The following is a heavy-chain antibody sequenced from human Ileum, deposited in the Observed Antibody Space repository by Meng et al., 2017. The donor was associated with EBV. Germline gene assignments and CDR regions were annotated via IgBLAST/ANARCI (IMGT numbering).Heavy chain of an antibody. Sequence: QGQLVQSGAEVKKPGASVKVSCKASGYTFTSHDINWVRQGTGQGLEWMGWMNPNRGTTGYAQKFQGRVTMTRNISKSTAYMDLSSLRSEDTAVYYCVRDGRSINLLDYWGQGTLVTVSS. CDR3: VRDGRSINLLDY. CDR2: MNPNRGTT. D-gene: IGHD2-15*01. J-gene: IGHJ4*02. V-gene: IGHV1-8*01. CDR1: GYTFTSHD.